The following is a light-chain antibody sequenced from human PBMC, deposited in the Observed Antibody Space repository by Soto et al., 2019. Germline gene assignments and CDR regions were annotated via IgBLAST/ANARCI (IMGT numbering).Light chain of an antibody. Sequence: DLPLTQSPSFLSASVGDRVTITCRASEGIASYLAWYQLKPGKAPKLLIYAASTLQSGVPSRFSGSGSGTEFTLSISSLQPEDFATYYCQELRSFPITFGQGTRLEIK. CDR2: AAS. CDR3: QELRSFPIT. CDR1: EGIASY. V-gene: IGKV1-9*01. J-gene: IGKJ5*01.